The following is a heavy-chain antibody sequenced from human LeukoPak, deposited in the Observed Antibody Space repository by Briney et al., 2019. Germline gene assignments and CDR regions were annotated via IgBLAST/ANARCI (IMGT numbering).Heavy chain of an antibody. CDR1: GGSISSYY. Sequence: SETLSLTCTVSGGSISSYYWSWIRQPPGKGLEWIGYIYYSGSSGSTIYNPSLKSRVTISVDTSTNHFSLKLSSVTAADTAVYYCARGRGYYDAFDIWGQGTMVNVSS. CDR3: ARGRGYYDAFDI. CDR2: IYYSGSSGST. J-gene: IGHJ3*02. V-gene: IGHV4-59*01. D-gene: IGHD3-22*01.